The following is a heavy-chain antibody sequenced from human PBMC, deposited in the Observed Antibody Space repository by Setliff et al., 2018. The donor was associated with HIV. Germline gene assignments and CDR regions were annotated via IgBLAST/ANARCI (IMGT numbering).Heavy chain of an antibody. CDR1: GYTFTSYG. CDR2: ISAYNGNT. CDR3: AGGIVAAPSYDY. Sequence: ASVKVSCKASGYTFTSYGISWVRQAPGQGLEWMGWISAYNGNTNYAQKLRGRVTMTTDTSTSTAYMELRSLRSDDTAVYYCAGGIVAAPSYDYWGQGTLVTAPQ. J-gene: IGHJ4*02. D-gene: IGHD6-13*01. V-gene: IGHV1-18*01.